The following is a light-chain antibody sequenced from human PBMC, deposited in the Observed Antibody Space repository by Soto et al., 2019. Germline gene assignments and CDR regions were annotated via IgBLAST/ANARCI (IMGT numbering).Light chain of an antibody. J-gene: IGKJ4*01. Sequence: IQLTQSPSSLSASVGDRVTITCRASQGISNYVAWYQQKPGKAPKLLIYAASILQSGVPSRFSGSGSGPDFTLTISSLQPEDFATYYCQRLSHAFGGGTKVEIK. CDR2: AAS. V-gene: IGKV1-9*01. CDR3: QRLSHA. CDR1: QGISNY.